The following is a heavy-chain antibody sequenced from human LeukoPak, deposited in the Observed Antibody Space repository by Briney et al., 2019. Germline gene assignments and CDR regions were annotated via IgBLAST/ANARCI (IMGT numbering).Heavy chain of an antibody. D-gene: IGHD3-10*01. CDR1: GFTFSSYA. J-gene: IGHJ1*01. Sequence: PGGSLRLSCAASGFTFSSYAMSWVRQAPGKGLEWVSAISGSGGSTYYADSVKGRFTISRDNSKNTLYLQMNSLRAEDTAVYYCAKDRGVLGGFIMAGHEYFQHWGQGTLVTVSS. CDR3: AKDRGVLGGFIMAGHEYFQH. V-gene: IGHV3-23*01. CDR2: ISGSGGST.